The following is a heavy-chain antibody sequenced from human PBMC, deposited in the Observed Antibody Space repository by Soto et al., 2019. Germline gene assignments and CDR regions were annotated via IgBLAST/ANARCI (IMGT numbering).Heavy chain of an antibody. J-gene: IGHJ4*02. Sequence: QVQLVQSGAEVKKPRSSVKVSCKASGGTFSSYAISWVRQAPGQGLEWMGGIIPIFGTANYAQKFQGRVTITADESTSTAYMELSSLRSEDTAVYYCASRYYDSSFTYYFDYWGQGTLVTVSS. CDR2: IIPIFGTA. V-gene: IGHV1-69*01. CDR1: GGTFSSYA. D-gene: IGHD3-22*01. CDR3: ASRYYDSSFTYYFDY.